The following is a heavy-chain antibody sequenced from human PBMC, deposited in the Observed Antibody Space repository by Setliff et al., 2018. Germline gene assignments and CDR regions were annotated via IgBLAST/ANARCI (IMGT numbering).Heavy chain of an antibody. V-gene: IGHV3-74*01. J-gene: IGHJ3*02. CDR1: GFTFSSYW. CDR2: INSDESST. Sequence: SLKISCAASGFTFSSYWMHWVRQAPGKGLVWVSRINSDESSTSYADSVKGRFTISRDNAKNTLYLQMNSLRAEDTAVYYCARVSSSGSYYLAMPAAFDIWGQGTMVTV. CDR3: ARVSSSGSYYLAMPAAFDI. D-gene: IGHD1-26*01.